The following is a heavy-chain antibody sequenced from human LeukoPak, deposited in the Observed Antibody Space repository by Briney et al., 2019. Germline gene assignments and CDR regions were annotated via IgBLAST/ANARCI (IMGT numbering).Heavy chain of an antibody. CDR3: ARHGLSIDGSGSYYSAYGSFDY. D-gene: IGHD3-10*01. CDR2: IYYSGST. CDR1: GGSISSYY. J-gene: IGHJ4*02. V-gene: IGHV4-59*08. Sequence: SETLSLTCTVSGGSISSYYWSWIRQPPGKGLEWIGYIYYSGSTNYNPSLKSRVTISVDTSKNQFSLKLSSVTAADTAVYYCARHGLSIDGSGSYYSAYGSFDYWGQGTLVTVSS.